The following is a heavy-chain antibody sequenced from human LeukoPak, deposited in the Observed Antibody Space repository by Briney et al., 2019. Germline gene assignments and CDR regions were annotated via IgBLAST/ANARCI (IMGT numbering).Heavy chain of an antibody. V-gene: IGHV4-34*01. CDR1: GGSFSGYY. CDR3: ARDPRYVVRGRFDY. Sequence: PSETLSLTCAVYGGSFSGYYWSWIRQPPGKGLEWIGEINHSGSTNYNPSLKSRVTISVDTSKNQFSLKLSSVTAADTAVYYCARDPRYVVRGRFDYWGQGTLVTVSS. J-gene: IGHJ4*02. CDR2: INHSGST. D-gene: IGHD3-10*01.